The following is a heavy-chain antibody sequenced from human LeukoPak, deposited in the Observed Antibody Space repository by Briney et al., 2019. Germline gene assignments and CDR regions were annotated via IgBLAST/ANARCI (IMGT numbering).Heavy chain of an antibody. J-gene: IGHJ4*02. Sequence: SETLSLTCTVSGGSISSYYWSWIRQPPGKGLEWIGYIYYSGNTNYNPSLKTRVTIAVDTSKNQFSLKLNSVTAADTAVYYCARGYSYGLRAFDYWGQGTLVTVSS. V-gene: IGHV4-59*01. CDR3: ARGYSYGLRAFDY. CDR1: GGSISSYY. D-gene: IGHD5-18*01. CDR2: IYYSGNT.